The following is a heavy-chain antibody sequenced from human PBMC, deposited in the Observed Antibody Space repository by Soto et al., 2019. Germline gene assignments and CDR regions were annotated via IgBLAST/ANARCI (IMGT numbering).Heavy chain of an antibody. D-gene: IGHD2-15*01. CDR2: TYYRSKWYN. Sequence: SQTLSLTCAISGDSVSSNSAAWNWIRQSPSRGLEWLGRTYYRSKWYNEYAVSVRSRIIINTDTSKNHFSLQLNSVTPEDTAVYYCATEYYCSGGACYDGFDPWGQGTLVTVSS. CDR3: ATEYYCSGGACYDGFDP. J-gene: IGHJ5*02. V-gene: IGHV6-1*01. CDR1: GDSVSSNSAA.